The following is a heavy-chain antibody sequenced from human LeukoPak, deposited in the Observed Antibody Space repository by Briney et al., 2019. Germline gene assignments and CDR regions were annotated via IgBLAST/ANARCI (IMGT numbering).Heavy chain of an antibody. Sequence: GGSLRLSCAASGFPFSSYWMSGVRQSPGKGLEGVANIKKEGSEKYYVDSVKGPSTISRDNAKNSLYLQMNSLRAEDTAVYYCARDYEHVPSPSYFDYWGQGTLVTVSS. V-gene: IGHV3-7*01. CDR2: IKKEGSEK. CDR1: GFPFSSYW. CDR3: ARDYEHVPSPSYFDY. D-gene: IGHD3-3*01. J-gene: IGHJ4*02.